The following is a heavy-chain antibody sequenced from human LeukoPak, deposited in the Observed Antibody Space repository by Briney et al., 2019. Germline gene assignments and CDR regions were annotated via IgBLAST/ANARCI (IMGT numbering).Heavy chain of an antibody. CDR2: IRYDGSNK. D-gene: IGHD4-17*01. J-gene: IGHJ4*02. CDR3: AKDGDDYGDFNFDY. V-gene: IGHV3-30*02. Sequence: GGSLRLSCAASGFTFSSYGMHWVRQARGKGLEGGAFIRYDGSNKYYADSVKGRFTISRDNSKNTLYLQMNSLRAEDTAVYYCAKDGDDYGDFNFDYWGQGTLVTVSS. CDR1: GFTFSSYG.